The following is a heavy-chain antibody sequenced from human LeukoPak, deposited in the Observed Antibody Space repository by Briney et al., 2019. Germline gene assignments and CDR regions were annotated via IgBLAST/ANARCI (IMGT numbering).Heavy chain of an antibody. V-gene: IGHV3-11*04. CDR2: ISSSGSTI. CDR1: GFSFSDYY. D-gene: IGHD1-26*01. Sequence: GGSLRLSCVACGFSFSDYYMSWIRQAPGKGLEWVSYISSSGSTIYYADSVKGRFTISRDNAKNSLYLQMNSLRAEDTAVYYCARDSGSYPSGLFDLWGRGTLVTVSS. CDR3: ARDSGSYPSGLFDL. J-gene: IGHJ2*01.